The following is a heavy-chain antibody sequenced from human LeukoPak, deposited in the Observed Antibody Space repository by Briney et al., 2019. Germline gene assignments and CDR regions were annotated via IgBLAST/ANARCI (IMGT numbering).Heavy chain of an antibody. CDR3: ARAPKETSY. Sequence: GRSLRLSCAASGFTFSSYAMHWVRQAPGKGLEWVAVISYDGSNKYYADSVKGRFTISRDNAKNSLYLQMNSLRAEDTAVYYCARAPKETSYWGQGTLVTVSS. CDR2: ISYDGSNK. D-gene: IGHD4-11*01. CDR1: GFTFSSYA. V-gene: IGHV3-30*04. J-gene: IGHJ4*02.